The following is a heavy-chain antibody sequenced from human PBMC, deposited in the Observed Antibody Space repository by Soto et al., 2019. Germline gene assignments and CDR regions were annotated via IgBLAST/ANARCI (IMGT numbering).Heavy chain of an antibody. D-gene: IGHD3-3*01. CDR2: IYYSGST. V-gene: IGHV4-30-4*01. CDR1: GGSISIYDNY. J-gene: IGHJ4*02. CDR3: ARDPAGGWSGLDS. Sequence: QVQLQESGPGLVKPSQTLSLTCTVSGGSISIYDNYWSWIRQPPGKGLEWIGYIYYSGSTYYNPYPKSRITISVDTSKNQFSLKLSSVTAADTAVYYCARDPAGGWSGLDSWGQGTLVTVSS.